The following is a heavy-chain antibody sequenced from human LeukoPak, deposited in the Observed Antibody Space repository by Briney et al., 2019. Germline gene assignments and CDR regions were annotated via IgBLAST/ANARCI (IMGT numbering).Heavy chain of an antibody. V-gene: IGHV3-74*01. CDR3: AKAYYGSGSPLIDY. D-gene: IGHD3-10*01. Sequence: GGSLRLSCAASGFTFSSYWMHWVRQAPGEGLVWVSRINGDGKNTNYADSVKGRFTISRDNAKNTLYLQMNSLRAEDTALYYCAKAYYGSGSPLIDYWGQGTLVTVSS. CDR2: INGDGKNT. CDR1: GFTFSSYW. J-gene: IGHJ4*02.